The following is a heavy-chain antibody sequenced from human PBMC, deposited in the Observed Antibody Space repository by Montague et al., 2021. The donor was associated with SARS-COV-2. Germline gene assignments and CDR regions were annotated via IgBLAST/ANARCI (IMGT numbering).Heavy chain of an antibody. V-gene: IGHV2-70*01. CDR2: IDWDDDK. D-gene: IGHD4-23*01. Sequence: PALVKPTKTLTLTCTSSGFSLSTSGMCVSWIRQPPGKALEWLTLIDWDDDKYYSTSLKTRLTISKDTSKNQVVLTMTNMDPVDTATYYCARSYGTTVVTRAFDYWGQGTLVTVSS. J-gene: IGHJ4*02. CDR1: GFSLSTSGMC. CDR3: ARSYGTTVVTRAFDY.